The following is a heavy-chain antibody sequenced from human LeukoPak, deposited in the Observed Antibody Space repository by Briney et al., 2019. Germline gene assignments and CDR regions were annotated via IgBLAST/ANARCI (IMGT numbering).Heavy chain of an antibody. CDR1: GGSISSYY. D-gene: IGHD1-14*01. V-gene: IGHV4-59*01. Sequence: PSETLSLTCGVSGGSISSYYWAWIRQAPGKGLVWIGYIYYAGSTNYNPSLKSRVTMSVDMSRNQFSLRMTSVTAADTAVYYCAREAQDFRTGNHRPGHYDYMDVWGKGTAVTVSS. J-gene: IGHJ6*03. CDR2: IYYAGST. CDR3: AREAQDFRTGNHRPGHYDYMDV.